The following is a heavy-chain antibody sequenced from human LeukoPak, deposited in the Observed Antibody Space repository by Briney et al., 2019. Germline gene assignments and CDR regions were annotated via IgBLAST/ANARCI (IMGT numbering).Heavy chain of an antibody. CDR2: MNPNSGNT. J-gene: IGHJ5*02. V-gene: IGHV1-8*01. CDR1: GYTFTSYD. CDR3: ARVPCDNNWFDP. Sequence: ASVKVSCKASGYTFTSYDINWVRQATGQGLEWMGWMNPNSGNTGYAQKFQGRVTMTRNTSISTAYMELSSLRSEDTAVYYCARVPCDNNWFDPWGQGTLVTVSS. D-gene: IGHD2-21*02.